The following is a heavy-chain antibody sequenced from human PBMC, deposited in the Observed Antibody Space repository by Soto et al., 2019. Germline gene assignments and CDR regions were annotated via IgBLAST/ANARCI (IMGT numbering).Heavy chain of an antibody. CDR1: GGTVSSYA. V-gene: IGHV1-69*01. D-gene: IGHD2-2*01. Sequence: QMQLVQSGAEVKKHGSSVKVSCKASGGTVSSYAISWVRQAPGQGLEWMGGIIPISGTANYAQKFQGRVTITADEPTSTAYMELSSLRSEDTAVYYCARSQGSSTSLAIYYYYYYGMDVWGQGTTVTVSS. J-gene: IGHJ6*02. CDR3: ARSQGSSTSLAIYYYYYYGMDV. CDR2: IIPISGTA.